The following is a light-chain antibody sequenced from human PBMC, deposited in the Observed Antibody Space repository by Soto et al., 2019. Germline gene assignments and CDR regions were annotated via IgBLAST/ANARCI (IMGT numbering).Light chain of an antibody. Sequence: EIVLTQSPATLSLSPGERATLSCRASQSVSSYLAWYQQKPGQAPRLLIYDASNRATGIPARFSGSGSGTDFTLTISNLEPEDFAVYYCQQRRNWPLLTFGGGTKVEIK. CDR1: QSVSSY. CDR2: DAS. CDR3: QQRRNWPLLT. V-gene: IGKV3-11*01. J-gene: IGKJ4*01.